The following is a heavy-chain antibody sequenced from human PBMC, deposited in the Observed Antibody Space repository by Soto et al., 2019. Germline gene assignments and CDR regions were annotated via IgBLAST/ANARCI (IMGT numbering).Heavy chain of an antibody. D-gene: IGHD1-26*01. CDR3: ARTQTTTSDFYYSYGMDV. V-gene: IGHV2-70*01. J-gene: IGHJ6*02. CDR1: GFSLTTSGMS. CDR2: IDWDDDK. Sequence: SGPTLVNPTQTLTLTCTFSGFSLTTSGMSVSWIRQPPGKALEWLALIDWDDDKYYSASLKTRLTISKDTSKNQVVLTITNMDPVDTATYYCARTQTTTSDFYYSYGMDVWGQATTVTVSS.